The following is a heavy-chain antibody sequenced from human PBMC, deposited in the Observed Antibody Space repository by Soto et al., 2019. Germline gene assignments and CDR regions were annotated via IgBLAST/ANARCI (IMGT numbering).Heavy chain of an antibody. J-gene: IGHJ4*02. CDR3: AREVVLTEWYFDN. D-gene: IGHD2-21*01. Sequence: QLQLMESGGGVVQPGGSLRLSFATSGFTFSRYSMHWFRQAPGKGREWVAVTSSNGGTKFYADSVKGRFTVSRDNSKNTLYLQMNSLRPEDTAVYYCAREVVLTEWYFDNWGQGILVTVSS. CDR1: GFTFSRYS. CDR2: TSSNGGTK. V-gene: IGHV3-30-3*01.